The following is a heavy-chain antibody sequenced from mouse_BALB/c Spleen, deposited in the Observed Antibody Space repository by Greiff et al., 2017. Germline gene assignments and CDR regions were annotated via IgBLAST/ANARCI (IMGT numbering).Heavy chain of an antibody. CDR3: ARMITTGYAMDY. CDR1: GFNIKDTY. D-gene: IGHD2-4*01. V-gene: IGHV14-3*02. CDR2: IDPANGNT. J-gene: IGHJ4*01. Sequence: EVKLQESGAELVKPGASVKLSCTASGFNIKDTYMHWVKQRPEQGLEWIGRIDPANGNTKYDPKFQGKATITADTSSNTAYLQLSSLTSEDTAVYYCARMITTGYAMDYWGQGTSVTVSS.